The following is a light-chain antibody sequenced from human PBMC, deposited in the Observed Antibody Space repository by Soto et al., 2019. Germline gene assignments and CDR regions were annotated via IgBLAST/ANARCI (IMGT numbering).Light chain of an antibody. Sequence: EIVLTQSPATLSLSPGERATLACGASQSVGSYLAWFQQTPGQAPRLLIYDTSNRATGIPARFSGSGSGTDFTLTISSLETEDFAVYYCQQRSDWPPTFGQGTKVDIK. CDR1: QSVGSY. J-gene: IGKJ1*01. V-gene: IGKV3-11*01. CDR3: QQRSDWPPT. CDR2: DTS.